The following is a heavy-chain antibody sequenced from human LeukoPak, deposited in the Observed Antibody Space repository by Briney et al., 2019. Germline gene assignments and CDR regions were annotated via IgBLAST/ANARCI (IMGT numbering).Heavy chain of an antibody. CDR2: IKSKTDGGTT. J-gene: IGHJ4*02. Sequence: GGSLRLSCAASGFTFSNTWMSWVRQAPGKGLEWVGRIKSKTDGGTTDYAAPVKGRFTISRDDSKNTLYLQMNSLRAEDTAVYYCAKPLGYDSSGYPFDYWGQGTLVTVSS. CDR3: AKPLGYDSSGYPFDY. D-gene: IGHD3-22*01. CDR1: GFTFSNTW. V-gene: IGHV3-15*01.